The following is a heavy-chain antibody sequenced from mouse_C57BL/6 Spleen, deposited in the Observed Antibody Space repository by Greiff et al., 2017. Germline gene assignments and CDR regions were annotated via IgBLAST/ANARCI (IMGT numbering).Heavy chain of an antibody. CDR1: GYTFTSYD. J-gene: IGHJ1*03. Sequence: VQLQQSGPELVKPGASVKLSCKASGYTFTSYDINWVKQRPGQGLEWIGWIYPRDGSTKYNEKFKGKATLTVDPSSSTAYMELHSLTSEDSAVYFCAGNYVGSYWYFDVWGTGTTVTVSS. CDR3: AGNYVGSYWYFDV. CDR2: IYPRDGST. D-gene: IGHD2-1*01. V-gene: IGHV1-85*01.